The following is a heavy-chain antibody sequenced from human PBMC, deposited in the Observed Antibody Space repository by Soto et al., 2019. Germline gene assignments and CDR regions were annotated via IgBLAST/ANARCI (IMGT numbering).Heavy chain of an antibody. D-gene: IGHD2-2*01. V-gene: IGHV3-23*01. CDR1: GFTFSSYA. Sequence: GGSLRLSCAASGFTFSSYAMSWVRQAPGKGLEWVSAISGSGGSTYYAYSVKGRFTISRDNSKNTLYLQMNSLRAEDTAVDYGAKVGLGHCSSTSCLRDAFDIWGQGTMVTVSS. J-gene: IGHJ3*02. CDR2: ISGSGGST. CDR3: AKVGLGHCSSTSCLRDAFDI.